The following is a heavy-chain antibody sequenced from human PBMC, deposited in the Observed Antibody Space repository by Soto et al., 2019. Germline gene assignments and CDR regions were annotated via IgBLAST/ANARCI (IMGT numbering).Heavy chain of an antibody. J-gene: IGHJ4*02. CDR1: GFTFSSYA. CDR2: ISYDGSNK. CDR3: ARDRWRLYYFDY. V-gene: IGHV3-30*04. D-gene: IGHD2-15*01. Sequence: GGSLRLSCAASGFTFSSYAMHWVRQAPGKGLEWVAVISYDGSNKYYADSVKGRFTISRDNSKNTLYLQMNSLRAEDTAVYYCARDRWRLYYFDYWGQGTLVTVSS.